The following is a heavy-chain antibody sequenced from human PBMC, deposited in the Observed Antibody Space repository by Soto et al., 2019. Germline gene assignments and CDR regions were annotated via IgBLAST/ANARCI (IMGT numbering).Heavy chain of an antibody. CDR3: ARALGFARLERHTPAV. V-gene: IGHV1-69*01. Sequence: QVQLVQSGAEVRKPGSSVKVSCKASGGTFSRHAISWVRQAPGQGLEWMGGIIPIFGTANHAQKFQGRVTIIADESTSTVYMELSSLRSEDTAVYYCARALGFARLERHTPAVWGQGTTVTVSS. J-gene: IGHJ6*02. D-gene: IGHD1-1*01. CDR2: IIPIFGTA. CDR1: GGTFSRHA.